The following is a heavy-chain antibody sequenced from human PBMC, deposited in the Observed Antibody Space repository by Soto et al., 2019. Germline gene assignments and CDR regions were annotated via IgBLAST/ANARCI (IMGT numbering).Heavy chain of an antibody. CDR3: ARGVGIWFGEAQDAFYI. CDR1: GGSISSYY. Sequence: QVQLQESGPGLVKPSETLSLTRTVSGGSISSYYWSWIRQPDGKGLEWIGRIYTSGSTNYNPSLKSRVTMSVDTCKNQFSLKVSSVTAADTAVYYWARGVGIWFGEAQDAFYIWGQGTLVTVSS. V-gene: IGHV4-4*07. J-gene: IGHJ3*02. D-gene: IGHD3-10*01. CDR2: IYTSGST.